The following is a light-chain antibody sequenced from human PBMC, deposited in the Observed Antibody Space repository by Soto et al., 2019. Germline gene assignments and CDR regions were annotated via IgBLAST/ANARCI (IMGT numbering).Light chain of an antibody. V-gene: IGLV2-14*01. CDR2: EVS. Sequence: SALTQPASVSGSPGQSITISCTGTSNDVGRYNYVSCYQQHPGKAPKLMIYEVSDRPSGVSNRFSGSKSGNTASLTISGLQAEDESDYYCSTYTSSGTYGFETGAKV. J-gene: IGLJ1*01. CDR3: STYTSSGTYG. CDR1: SNDVGRYNY.